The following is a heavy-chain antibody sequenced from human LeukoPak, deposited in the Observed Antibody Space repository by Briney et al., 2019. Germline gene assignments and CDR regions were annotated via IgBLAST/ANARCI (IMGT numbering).Heavy chain of an antibody. CDR1: GFTFSSYE. D-gene: IGHD2-2*01. CDR2: ISSSVRTI. CDR3: ARDRGYCSSTSCPDPLYYYYGMDV. J-gene: IGHJ6*04. Sequence: PGGSLRLSCAASGFTFSSYEMNWVRPAPGKGLEWVSYISSSVRTIYYADSVKGRFTISRDNAKNSLYLQMNSLRAEDTAVYYCARDRGYCSSTSCPDPLYYYYGMDVWGKGTTVTVSS. V-gene: IGHV3-48*03.